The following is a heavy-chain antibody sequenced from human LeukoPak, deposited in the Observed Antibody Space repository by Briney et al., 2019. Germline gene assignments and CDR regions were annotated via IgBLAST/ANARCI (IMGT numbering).Heavy chain of an antibody. D-gene: IGHD1-26*01. CDR1: GGPISSTNW. Sequence: SGTLSLTCAVSGGPISSTNWWSWVRQPPGEGLGWIGEIYHSGSTNYNPSLRSRITISIDKSKDQFSLRLSSVTAADTAVYYCARKIGSSGAFDIWGQGTMVTVSS. J-gene: IGHJ3*02. CDR2: IYHSGST. V-gene: IGHV4-4*02. CDR3: ARKIGSSGAFDI.